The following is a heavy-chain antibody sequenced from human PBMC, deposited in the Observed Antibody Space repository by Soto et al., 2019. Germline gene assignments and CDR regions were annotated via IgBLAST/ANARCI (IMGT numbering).Heavy chain of an antibody. CDR2: INPSGGST. J-gene: IGHJ6*02. CDR1: GYTFTSYY. CDR3: ARDTAMVRGVWAYYGMDV. Sequence: ASVKVSCKASGYTFTSYYMHWVRQAPGQGLEWMGIINPSGGSTSYAQKFQGRVTMARDTSTSTVYMELSSLRSEDTAVDYCARDTAMVRGVWAYYGMDVWGQGTTVTVSS. V-gene: IGHV1-46*01. D-gene: IGHD3-10*01.